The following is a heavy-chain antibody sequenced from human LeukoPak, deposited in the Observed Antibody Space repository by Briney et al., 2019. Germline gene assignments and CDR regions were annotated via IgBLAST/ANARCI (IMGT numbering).Heavy chain of an antibody. CDR3: ARAGRRTGAFDI. CDR1: GYTFTSYG. J-gene: IGHJ3*02. Sequence: ASVKVSCKASGYTFTSYGISWVRQAPGQGLEWMGIINPSGGTTSYAQKFQGRVTMTRDTSTRTVYMELSSLRSEDTAVYHCARAGRRTGAFDIWGQGTMVTVSS. V-gene: IGHV1-46*01. CDR2: INPSGGTT. D-gene: IGHD1-14*01.